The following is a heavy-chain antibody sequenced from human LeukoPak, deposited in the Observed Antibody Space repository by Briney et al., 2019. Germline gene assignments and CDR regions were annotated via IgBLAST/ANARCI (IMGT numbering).Heavy chain of an antibody. CDR1: GYSISSGYY. Sequence: SETLSLTCTVSGYSISSGYYWGWIRQPAGKGLEWIGRIYTSGSTNYNPSLKSRVTISVDTSKNQFSLKLSSVTAADTAVYYCARGRAAAADYWGQGTLVTVSS. CDR2: IYTSGST. D-gene: IGHD6-13*01. V-gene: IGHV4-61*02. CDR3: ARGRAAAADY. J-gene: IGHJ4*02.